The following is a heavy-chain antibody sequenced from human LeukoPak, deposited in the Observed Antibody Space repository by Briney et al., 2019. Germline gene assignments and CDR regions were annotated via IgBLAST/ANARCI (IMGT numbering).Heavy chain of an antibody. Sequence: GGSLRLSCAASGFSFSTYAMNWVRQAPGKGLEWLSYISGSSNTIYYADSVKGRFTISRDNAKKTLYLQMNSLRPEDTALYYCAKDYGYSSSWYDYWGQGTLVTVSS. D-gene: IGHD6-13*01. CDR1: GFSFSTYA. CDR3: AKDYGYSSSWYDY. CDR2: ISGSSNTI. V-gene: IGHV3-48*04. J-gene: IGHJ4*02.